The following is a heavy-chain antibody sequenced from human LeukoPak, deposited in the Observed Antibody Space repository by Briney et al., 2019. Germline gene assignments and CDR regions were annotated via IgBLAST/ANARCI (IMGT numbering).Heavy chain of an antibody. V-gene: IGHV3-21*01. CDR1: GFTFSSYS. CDR2: ISSSSSYI. J-gene: IGHJ4*02. D-gene: IGHD3-10*01. CDR3: AAFPPRIYYYGSGSYRGIDY. Sequence: PGGSLRLSCAASGFTFSSYSMNWVRQAPGKGLEWVSSISSSSSYIYYADSVKGRFTISRDNAKNSLYLQMNSLRAEDTAVYYCAAFPPRIYYYGSGSYRGIDYWGQGTLVTVSS.